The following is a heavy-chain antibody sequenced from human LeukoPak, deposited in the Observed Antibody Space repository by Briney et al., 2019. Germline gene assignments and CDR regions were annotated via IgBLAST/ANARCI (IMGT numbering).Heavy chain of an antibody. V-gene: IGHV3-48*01. CDR1: GFTFSSYS. CDR2: ISSSSSTI. CDR3: ARGFYAIVDVDY. D-gene: IGHD2/OR15-2a*01. J-gene: IGHJ4*02. Sequence: GGSLRLSCAASGFTFSSYSMNWVRQAPGKGLEWVSCISSSSSTIYYADSVKGRFTISRDNAKNSLYLQMNSLRAEDTAVYYCARGFYAIVDVDYWGQGTLVTVSS.